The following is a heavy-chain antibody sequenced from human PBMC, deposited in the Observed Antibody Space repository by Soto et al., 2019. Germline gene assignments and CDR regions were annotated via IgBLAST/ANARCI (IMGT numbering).Heavy chain of an antibody. CDR3: ARDTSSPRITMVRGVIISGFDY. CDR1: GFTFSSYA. V-gene: IGHV3-30-3*01. CDR2: ISYDGSNK. Sequence: QVQLVESGGGVVQPGRSLRLSCAASGFTFSSYAMHWVRQAPGKGLEWVAVISYDGSNKYYADSVKGRFTISRDNSKNTLYLHMISLRAEDTAVYYCARDTSSPRITMVRGVIISGFDYWGQGTLVTVSS. J-gene: IGHJ4*02. D-gene: IGHD3-10*01.